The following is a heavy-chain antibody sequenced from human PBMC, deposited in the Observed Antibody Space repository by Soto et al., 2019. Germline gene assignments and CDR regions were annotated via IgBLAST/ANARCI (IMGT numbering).Heavy chain of an antibody. J-gene: IGHJ5*02. Sequence: ASVKVSCKASGYTFTSYYMHWVRQAPGQGLEWMGIINPSGGSTSYAQKFQGRVTMTRDTSTSTVYMELSSLRSEDTAVYYCARDGLDFRSGTSFYNWLDPWGQGTIVTVYS. D-gene: IGHD3-3*01. CDR2: INPSGGST. CDR1: GYTFTSYY. V-gene: IGHV1-46*01. CDR3: ARDGLDFRSGTSFYNWLDP.